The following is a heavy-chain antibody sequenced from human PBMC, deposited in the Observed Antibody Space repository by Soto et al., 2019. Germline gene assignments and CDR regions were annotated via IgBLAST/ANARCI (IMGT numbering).Heavy chain of an antibody. D-gene: IGHD2-2*01. CDR3: ARGGYCSSTSCHSDYYGMDV. V-gene: IGHV3-72*01. Sequence: GGSLRLSCAASGFTFSDHYMDWVRQAPGKGLEWVGRIRNKANSYTTEYAASVKGRFTISRDDSKNSLYLQMNSLKTEDTAVYYCARGGYCSSTSCHSDYYGMDVWGQGTTVTSP. CDR1: GFTFSDHY. J-gene: IGHJ6*02. CDR2: IRNKANSYTT.